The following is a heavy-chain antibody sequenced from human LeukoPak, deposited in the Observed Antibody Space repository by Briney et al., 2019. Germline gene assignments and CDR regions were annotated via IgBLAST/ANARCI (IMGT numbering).Heavy chain of an antibody. CDR3: AMIHRGYAWGDSFVG. J-gene: IGHJ3*01. CDR1: GLTFSSNW. V-gene: IGHV3-7*01. Sequence: GGSLRLSCVVTGLTFSSNWMLWVRQAPGKGLEWVANIKQDGSEKYYVDSVKGRFTISRDNAKNSLYLQMNSLRAADTAVFFCAMIHRGYAWGDSFVGWGERGMVAVCS. D-gene: IGHD3-16*01. CDR2: IKQDGSEK.